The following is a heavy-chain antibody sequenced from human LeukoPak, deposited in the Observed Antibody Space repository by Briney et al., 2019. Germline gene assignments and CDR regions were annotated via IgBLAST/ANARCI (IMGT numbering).Heavy chain of an antibody. CDR1: GFTFSSYA. D-gene: IGHD2-15*01. J-gene: IGHJ4*02. Sequence: PGGSLRLSCAASGFTFSSYAMHWVRQAPGKGLEWVAVISYDGSNKYYADSVKGRSTISRDNSKNTLYLQMNSLRAEDTAVYYCARGDCSGGSCYLDYWGQGTLVTVSS. V-gene: IGHV3-30-3*01. CDR2: ISYDGSNK. CDR3: ARGDCSGGSCYLDY.